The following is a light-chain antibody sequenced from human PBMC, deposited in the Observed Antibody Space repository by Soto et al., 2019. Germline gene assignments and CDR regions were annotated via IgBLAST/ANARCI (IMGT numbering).Light chain of an antibody. CDR2: GAS. Sequence: EIMLTQSPGTLSLSPGERATLSCRASQSVSSNYLAWYQQKPGQAPRLLIYGASSRATAIPDRFSGSGSGTDFTLTINRLEPEDFAVYYCQQYGSSPRYTFGQGTKLEIK. CDR3: QQYGSSPRYT. V-gene: IGKV3-20*01. CDR1: QSVSSNY. J-gene: IGKJ2*01.